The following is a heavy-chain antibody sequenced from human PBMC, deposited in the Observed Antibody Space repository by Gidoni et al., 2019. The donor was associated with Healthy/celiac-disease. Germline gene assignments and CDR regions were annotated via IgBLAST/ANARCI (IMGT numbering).Heavy chain of an antibody. Sequence: EVQLLESGGRLVPPGGSLRLSCAAPGFPFSSYALSWVRPAPGKGLEWVSASRGSGGSTYYEDCVKGRFTISRDNSKNTLYLQMNSLRAEDTAVYYCAKGPSGVVRSSSTGDWFDPWGQGTLVTVSS. V-gene: IGHV3-23*01. CDR1: GFPFSSYA. D-gene: IGHD6-6*01. CDR2: SRGSGGST. J-gene: IGHJ5*02. CDR3: AKGPSGVVRSSSTGDWFDP.